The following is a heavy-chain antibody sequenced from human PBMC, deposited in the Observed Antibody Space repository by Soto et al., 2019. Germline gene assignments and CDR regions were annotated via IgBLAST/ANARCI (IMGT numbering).Heavy chain of an antibody. CDR1: DASISGYY. J-gene: IGHJ5*02. Sequence: SEPLSLTCTVSDASISGYYGRWIRKSAGKGLEWIGRIYATGTTDYNPSLKSRVMMSVDTSKKQFFLKLRSVTAADTAVYYCVRGGTKTLRDWFDPWGQGISVTVSS. D-gene: IGHD1-1*01. CDR3: VRGGTKTLRDWFDP. CDR2: IYATGTT. V-gene: IGHV4-4*07.